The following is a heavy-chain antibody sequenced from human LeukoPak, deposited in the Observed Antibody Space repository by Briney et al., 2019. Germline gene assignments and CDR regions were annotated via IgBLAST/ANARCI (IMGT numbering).Heavy chain of an antibody. J-gene: IGHJ3*02. CDR3: ARGIAAAEEAFDI. V-gene: IGHV4-39*07. Sequence: KSSETLSLTCTVSGGSISSSGYYWGWIRQPPGKGLEWIGSIYYSGSTYYNPSLKSRVTISVDTSKNQFSLQLNSVTPEDTAVYYCARGIAAAEEAFDIWGQGTMVTVSS. CDR2: IYYSGST. D-gene: IGHD6-13*01. CDR1: GGSISSSGYY.